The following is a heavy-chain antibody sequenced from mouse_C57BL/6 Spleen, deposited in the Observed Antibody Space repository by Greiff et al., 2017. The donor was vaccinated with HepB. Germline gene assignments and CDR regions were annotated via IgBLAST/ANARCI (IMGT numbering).Heavy chain of an antibody. CDR2: IDPSDSYT. Sequence: VQLQQSGAELVMPGASVKLSCKASGYTFTSYWMHWVKQRPGQGLEWIGEIDPSDSYTNYNQKFKGKSTLTVDKSSSTAYMQLSSLTSEDSAVYYCARPITTVVATGAMDYWGQGTSVTVSS. V-gene: IGHV1-69*01. CDR1: GYTFTSYW. CDR3: ARPITTVVATGAMDY. D-gene: IGHD1-1*01. J-gene: IGHJ4*01.